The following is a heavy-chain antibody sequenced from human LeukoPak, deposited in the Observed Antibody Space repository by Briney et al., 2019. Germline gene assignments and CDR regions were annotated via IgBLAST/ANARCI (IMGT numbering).Heavy chain of an antibody. Sequence: PSQTLSLTCTVSGGSISSGGYYWSWIRQHPGKGLEWIGYIYYSGSTYYNPTLKSRVTISVDTSKNQFSLKLSSVTAADTAVYYCAREGIAAIPPYFIEYNWFDPWGQGTLVTVSS. V-gene: IGHV4-31*03. CDR3: AREGIAAIPPYFIEYNWFDP. CDR2: IYYSGST. CDR1: GGSISSGGYY. J-gene: IGHJ5*02. D-gene: IGHD6-13*01.